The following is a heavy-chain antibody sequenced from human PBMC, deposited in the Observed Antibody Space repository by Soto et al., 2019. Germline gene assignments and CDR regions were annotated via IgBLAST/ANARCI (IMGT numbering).Heavy chain of an antibody. CDR1: GFSLTDYF. CDR2: MHPETGGT. D-gene: IGHD4-17*01. J-gene: IGHJ6*02. V-gene: IGHV1-46*01. Sequence: QVRLVQSGAEVRQPGASVTVSCKASGFSLTDYFMNWMRQLPRHGFEWMGAMHPETGGTSYSQRFRGITSKTRDTSTGTVYMELGGLRYDDTAHYYCAICGVNLPPYDYSGVDVWGQGTRVIVSS. CDR3: AICGVNLPPYDYSGVDV.